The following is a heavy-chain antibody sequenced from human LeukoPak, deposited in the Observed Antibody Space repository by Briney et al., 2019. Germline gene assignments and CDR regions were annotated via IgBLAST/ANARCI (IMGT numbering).Heavy chain of an antibody. Sequence: GRSLRLSCAASGFTFSSYAMHWVRQAPGKGLEWVAVIWYDGSNKYYADSVKGRFTISRDNSKNTLYLQMNSLRAEDTAVYYCARDPRYSGSLKAFDIWGQGTMVTVSS. CDR2: IWYDGSNK. CDR3: ARDPRYSGSLKAFDI. D-gene: IGHD1-26*01. CDR1: GFTFSSYA. J-gene: IGHJ3*02. V-gene: IGHV3-33*08.